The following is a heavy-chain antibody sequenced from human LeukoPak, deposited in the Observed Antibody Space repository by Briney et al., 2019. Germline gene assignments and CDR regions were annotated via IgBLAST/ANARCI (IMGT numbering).Heavy chain of an antibody. CDR2: IFYGGSS. CDR1: GDSIYNSDYY. V-gene: IGHV4-39*07. Sequence: PSETLSLTCTVSGDSIYNSDYYWGWIRRPPGKGLEWIGSIFYGGSSYYNPSLESRVTISIAPSKSQFSLNLRFVTAADTAVYYCARDRPGGSSLDYWGQGTLVTVSS. D-gene: IGHD6-13*01. J-gene: IGHJ4*02. CDR3: ARDRPGGSSLDY.